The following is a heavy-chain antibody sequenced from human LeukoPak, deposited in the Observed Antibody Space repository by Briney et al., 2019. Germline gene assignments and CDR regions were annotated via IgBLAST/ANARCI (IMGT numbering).Heavy chain of an antibody. Sequence: ASVKVSCKASGYTFTSYGISWVRQAPGQGLEWMGWISAYNGNTNYAQKLQGRVTMTTDTSTSTAYMELSSLRSEDTAVYYCASIPASYHSSSRQKYYFDYWGQGTLVTVSS. CDR3: ASIPASYHSSSRQKYYFDY. J-gene: IGHJ4*02. CDR2: ISAYNGNT. D-gene: IGHD6-6*01. V-gene: IGHV1-18*01. CDR1: GYTFTSYG.